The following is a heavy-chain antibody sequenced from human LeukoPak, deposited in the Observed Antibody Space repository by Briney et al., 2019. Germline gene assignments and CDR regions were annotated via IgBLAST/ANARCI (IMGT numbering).Heavy chain of an antibody. CDR2: IIPIFGTA. V-gene: IGHV1-69*01. D-gene: IGHD3-3*01. J-gene: IGHJ6*03. Sequence: GASVKVSCKASGGTFSSYAISWVRQAPGQGLEWMGGIIPIFGTANYAQKFQGRVTITADESTSTAYMELSSLRSEDTAVYYCARALLPYVLRFLEWSNYYYYYMDVWGKGTTVIVSS. CDR1: GGTFSSYA. CDR3: ARALLPYVLRFLEWSNYYYYYMDV.